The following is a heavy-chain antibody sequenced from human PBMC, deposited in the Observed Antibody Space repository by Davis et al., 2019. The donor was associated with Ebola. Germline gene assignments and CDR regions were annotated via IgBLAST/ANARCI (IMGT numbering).Heavy chain of an antibody. CDR1: GASFSGYY. J-gene: IGHJ5*02. CDR2: INHSGTT. V-gene: IGHV4-34*01. D-gene: IGHD3-16*01. CDR3: ARGRAYVWFDP. Sequence: SETLSPTCAVYGASFSGYYWSWIRQPPGKGLEWIGEINHSGTTTYNPSLKSRVTISVDTSTNQFSLKLSSVTAADTAVYYCARGRAYVWFDPWGQGTLVTVSS.